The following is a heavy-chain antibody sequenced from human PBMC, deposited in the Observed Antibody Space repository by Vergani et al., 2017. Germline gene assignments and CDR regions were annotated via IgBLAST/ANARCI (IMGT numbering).Heavy chain of an antibody. CDR3: AKANPRNSGYDYLYYYHAMDV. CDR2: ISGSGGST. D-gene: IGHD5-12*01. V-gene: IGHV3-23*01. J-gene: IGHJ6*02. Sequence: EVQLLESGGDLVQPGGSLRLSCASSGFTFNHSAMNWVRQAPGKGLEWVSGISGSGGSTYYAGSVKGRFTISRDSSKNTLYLQMNSLSAGDTAVYYCAKANPRNSGYDYLYYYHAMDVWCQGTTVTVSS. CDR1: GFTFNHSA.